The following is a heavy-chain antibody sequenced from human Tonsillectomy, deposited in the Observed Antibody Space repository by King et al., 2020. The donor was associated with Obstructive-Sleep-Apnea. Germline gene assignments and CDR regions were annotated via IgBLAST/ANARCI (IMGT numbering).Heavy chain of an antibody. D-gene: IGHD1-26*01. V-gene: IGHV3-9*01. CDR2: ISWDSGNI. J-gene: IGHJ4*02. CDR3: AKDMGFDTGGGFDY. CDR1: GFNLDDYA. Sequence: VQLVESGGGLVQPGRSLRLSCAASGFNLDDYAMHWVRQVPGKGLEWVSGISWDSGNICYADSVKGRFPITRDNAKNSLYLQMNSLRAEDTALYYCAKDMGFDTGGGFDYWGQGALVTVFS.